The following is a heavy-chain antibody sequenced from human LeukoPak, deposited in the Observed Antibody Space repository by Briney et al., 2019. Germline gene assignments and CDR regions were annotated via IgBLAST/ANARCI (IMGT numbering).Heavy chain of an antibody. CDR2: ISGSGGST. CDR1: GFTFSSYA. V-gene: IGHV3-23*01. CDR3: AKTPLRFLEWLNYGMDV. J-gene: IGHJ6*02. D-gene: IGHD3-3*01. Sequence: GGSLRLSCAASGFTFSSYAMSWARQAPGKGLEWVSAISGSGGSTYYADSVKGRFTISRDNSKNTLYLQMNSLRAEDTAVYYCAKTPLRFLEWLNYGMDVWGQGTTVTVSS.